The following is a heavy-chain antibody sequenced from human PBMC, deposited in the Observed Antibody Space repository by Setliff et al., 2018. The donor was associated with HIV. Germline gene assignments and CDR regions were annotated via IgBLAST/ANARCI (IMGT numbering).Heavy chain of an antibody. Sequence: PSETLSLTCTVSGGSISSGSYYWSWIRQPAGKGLEWIGHIYTSGNTNHNPSLKSRVTISVDASENQFSLKLSSVTAADTAVYYCARWHPPYGFWEEDYWGQGILVTVSS. CDR2: IYTSGNT. CDR1: GGSISSGSYY. D-gene: IGHD3-10*01. V-gene: IGHV4-61*09. CDR3: ARWHPPYGFWEEDY. J-gene: IGHJ4*02.